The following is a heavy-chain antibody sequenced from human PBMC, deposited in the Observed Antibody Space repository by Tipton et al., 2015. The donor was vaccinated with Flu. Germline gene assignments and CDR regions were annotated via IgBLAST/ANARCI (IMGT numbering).Heavy chain of an antibody. J-gene: IGHJ4*02. CDR2: INHSGST. V-gene: IGHV4-34*01. CDR1: GGSFSGYY. Sequence: TLSLTCTVYGGSFSGYYWSWIRQPPGKGLEWIGEINHSGSTNYNPSLKSRVTISVDTSKNQFSLKLSSVTAADTAVYYCASSNSQWLVRGYYFDYWGQGTLVTVSS. CDR3: ASSNSQWLVRGYYFDY. D-gene: IGHD6-19*01.